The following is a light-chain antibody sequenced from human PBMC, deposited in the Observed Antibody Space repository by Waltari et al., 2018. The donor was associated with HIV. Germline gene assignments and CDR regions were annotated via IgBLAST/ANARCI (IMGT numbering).Light chain of an antibody. J-gene: IGLJ3*02. CDR1: ALPKKY. CDR3: QSTDFDGTWV. V-gene: IGLV3-25*03. Sequence: SYDLPQTPSLSVSPGQTARINCSRGALPKKYSSWYRQKAGQAPVLLIYKDIERPSGIPERISGSGSGTGITLTISGVQAEDEGDYFCQSTDFDGTWVFGGETRLTVL. CDR2: KDI.